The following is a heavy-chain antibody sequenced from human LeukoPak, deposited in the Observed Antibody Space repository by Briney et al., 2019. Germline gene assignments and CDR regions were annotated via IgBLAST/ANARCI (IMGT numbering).Heavy chain of an antibody. V-gene: IGHV4-59*01. CDR1: GGSISSYY. Sequence: PSETLSLTCTVSGGSISSYYWSWIRQPPGKGLEWIGYIYYSGSTNYNPSLKSRVTISVDTSKNQFSLKLSSVTAADTAVYYCARGRFPLGYYYMDVWGKGTTVTVSS. D-gene: IGHD3-10*01. CDR2: IYYSGST. CDR3: ARGRFPLGYYYMDV. J-gene: IGHJ6*03.